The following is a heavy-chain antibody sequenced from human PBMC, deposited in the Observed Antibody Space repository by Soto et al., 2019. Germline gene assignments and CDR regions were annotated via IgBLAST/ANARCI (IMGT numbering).Heavy chain of an antibody. CDR1: GGSISSYY. CDR2: IYYSGST. V-gene: IGHV4-59*01. CDR3: ARDHPAGYDSSGYYSFSFDY. Sequence: SETLSLTCTGSGGSISSYYWSWIRQPPGKGLEWIGYIYYSGSTNYNPSLKSRVTISVDTSKNQFSLKLSSVTAADTAVYYCARDHPAGYDSSGYYSFSFDYWGQGTLVTVSS. D-gene: IGHD3-22*01. J-gene: IGHJ4*02.